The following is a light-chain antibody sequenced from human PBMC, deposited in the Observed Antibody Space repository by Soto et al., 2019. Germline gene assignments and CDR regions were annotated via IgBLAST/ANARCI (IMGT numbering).Light chain of an antibody. Sequence: AIQMTQSPSSLSASVGDRVTITCRASQGIRNDVGWYQKKPGIAPKLLIYAASSLQSGVPSRFSVSGSGTDFNLTISSLQVEDFATYYCLQDYNYPYTFGHGTKLEIK. V-gene: IGKV1-6*01. CDR2: AAS. J-gene: IGKJ2*01. CDR3: LQDYNYPYT. CDR1: QGIRND.